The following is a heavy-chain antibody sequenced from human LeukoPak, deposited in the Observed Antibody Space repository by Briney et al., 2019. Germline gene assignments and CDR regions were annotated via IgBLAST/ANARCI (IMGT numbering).Heavy chain of an antibody. J-gene: IGHJ4*02. CDR2: ISLSSTTI. CDR1: GLTFSSYS. Sequence: GGSLRLSCAASGLTFSSYSMTWVRQAPGKGLEWVSYISLSSTTIYYADSVKGRFTISRDDAKNSLYLQMNSLRDEDTAVYYCARVSGWPWDHWGQGTLVTVSS. V-gene: IGHV3-48*02. D-gene: IGHD2-15*01. CDR3: ARVSGWPWDH.